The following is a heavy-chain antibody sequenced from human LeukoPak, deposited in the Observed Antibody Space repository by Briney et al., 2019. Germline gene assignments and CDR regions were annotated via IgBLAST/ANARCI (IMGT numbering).Heavy chain of an antibody. V-gene: IGHV4-4*07. CDR1: GDSISSYY. Sequence: SETLSLTCPVSGDSISSYYWSWIRQPAGKGLERIGRIHPSGSTNYNPSLKSRVTLSVGTSKNEFSLKLSSVTAADTAVYYCARGPPPDLDYWGRGTLVTVSS. CDR2: IHPSGST. CDR3: ARGPPPDLDY. J-gene: IGHJ4*02.